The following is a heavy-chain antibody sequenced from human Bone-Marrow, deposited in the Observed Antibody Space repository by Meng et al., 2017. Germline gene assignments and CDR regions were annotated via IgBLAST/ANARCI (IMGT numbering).Heavy chain of an antibody. J-gene: IGHJ4*02. CDR3: AKRKSGSYFPFDY. V-gene: IGHV3-9*01. D-gene: IGHD1-26*01. CDR1: GFTFDDYA. Sequence: SLKISCAASGFTFDDYAMHWVRQAPGKGLEWVSGISWNSGSIGYADSVKGRFTISRDNSKNTLYLQMNSLRAEDTAVYYCAKRKSGSYFPFDYWGQGTLVTVSS. CDR2: ISWNSGSI.